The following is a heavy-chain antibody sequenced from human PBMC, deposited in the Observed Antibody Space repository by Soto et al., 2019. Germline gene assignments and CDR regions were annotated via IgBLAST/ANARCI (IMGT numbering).Heavy chain of an antibody. CDR2: IYYSGST. V-gene: IGHV4-31*03. CDR1: GGSISSGGYY. D-gene: IGHD6-19*01. J-gene: IGHJ4*02. Sequence: QVQLQESGPGLVKPSQTLSLTCTVSGGSISSGGYYWSWIRQHPGKGLEWIGYIYYSGSTYYNPSLKSRVTISVDTSKNQCSLKLSSVTAADTAVYYCARFSISGLAIDYWGQGTLVTVSS. CDR3: ARFSISGLAIDY.